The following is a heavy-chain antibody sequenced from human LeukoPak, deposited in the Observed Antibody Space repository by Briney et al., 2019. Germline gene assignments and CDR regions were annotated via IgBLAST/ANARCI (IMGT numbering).Heavy chain of an antibody. CDR2: IYHSGST. CDR1: GGSISSGGYS. J-gene: IGHJ5*02. Sequence: PSQTLSLTCAVSGGSISSGGYSWSWIRQPPGKGLEWIGYIYHSGSTYYNPSLKSRVTISVDRSKNQFSLKLSSVTAADTAVYYCARGVGITMVRGVIITLRFDPWGQGTLVTVSS. CDR3: ARGVGITMVRGVIITLRFDP. V-gene: IGHV4-30-2*01. D-gene: IGHD3-10*01.